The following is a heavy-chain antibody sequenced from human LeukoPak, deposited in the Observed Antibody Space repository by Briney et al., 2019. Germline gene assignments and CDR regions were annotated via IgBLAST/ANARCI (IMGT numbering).Heavy chain of an antibody. CDR1: GDSVSSNSAA. Sequence: SRTLSLTCAISGDSVSSNSAAWNWIRQSPSRGLEWLGRTYYSSKWYNDYAVSVKSRITINPDTSKNQFSLQLNSVTPEDTALYYCARGAVAVRNAFDIWGQGTMVTVSS. J-gene: IGHJ3*02. CDR3: ARGAVAVRNAFDI. V-gene: IGHV6-1*01. CDR2: TYYSSKWYN. D-gene: IGHD6-19*01.